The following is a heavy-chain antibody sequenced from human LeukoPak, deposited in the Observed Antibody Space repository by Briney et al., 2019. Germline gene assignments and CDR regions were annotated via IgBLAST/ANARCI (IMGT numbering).Heavy chain of an antibody. D-gene: IGHD5-24*01. V-gene: IGHV4-34*01. CDR3: ARLQRC. CDR2: INHSGST. Sequence: SETLSLTCAVYGGSFSGYYWSWIRQPPGKGLEWIGEINHSGSTNYNPSLKSRVTISVDTSKNQFSLKLSSVTAADTAVYYCARLQRCWDQGTLVTVSS. J-gene: IGHJ4*02. CDR1: GGSFSGYY.